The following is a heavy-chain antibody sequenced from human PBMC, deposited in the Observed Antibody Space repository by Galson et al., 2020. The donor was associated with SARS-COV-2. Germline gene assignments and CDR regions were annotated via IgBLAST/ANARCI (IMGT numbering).Heavy chain of an antibody. Sequence: SETLSLTCTVSGGSISSGSYYWSWIRQPAGKGLEWIGRIYTSGSTNYNPSLKSRVTISVDTSKNQFSLKLSSVTAADTAVYYCARDGPGWELLGWFDPWGQGTLVTVSS. CDR2: IYTSGST. CDR1: GGSISSGSYY. J-gene: IGHJ5*02. V-gene: IGHV4-61*02. D-gene: IGHD1-26*01. CDR3: ARDGPGWELLGWFDP.